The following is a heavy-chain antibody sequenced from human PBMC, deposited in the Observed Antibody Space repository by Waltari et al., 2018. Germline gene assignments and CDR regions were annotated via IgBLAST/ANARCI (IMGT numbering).Heavy chain of an antibody. J-gene: IGHJ4*02. D-gene: IGHD6-13*01. CDR2: INQDGSEE. CDR3: ARSVAAGTVDY. V-gene: IGHV3-7*01. CDR1: TFPFRKYW. Sequence: EVQLVESGGGLVQPGGSLGLSCAAYTFPFRKYWMSFIRQAPGKGLEWVANINQDGSEEYYVDSVEGRFTVSRDNAKNSLYLQMNSLRAEDTAVYYCARSVAAGTVDYWGQGILVTVSS.